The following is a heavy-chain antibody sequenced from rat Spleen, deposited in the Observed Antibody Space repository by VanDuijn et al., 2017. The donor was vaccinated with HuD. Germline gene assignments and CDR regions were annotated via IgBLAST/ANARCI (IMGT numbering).Heavy chain of an antibody. Sequence: QVQLKESGPGLVQPSQTLSLTCTVSGFSLSNYGVIWVRQPPGKGLEWMGGIWGDGSTNYNSALKNRLNISRDTSKSQVFLKMNSLQTEDTAIYFCARGPPRDAVEHYYGYYFDYWGQGVMVTVSS. CDR1: GFSLSNYG. D-gene: IGHD1-1*01. CDR3: ARGPPRDAVEHYYGYYFDY. V-gene: IGHV2-13*01. CDR2: IWGDGST. J-gene: IGHJ2*01.